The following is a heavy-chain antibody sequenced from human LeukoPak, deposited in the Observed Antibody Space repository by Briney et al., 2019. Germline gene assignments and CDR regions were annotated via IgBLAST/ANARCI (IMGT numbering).Heavy chain of an antibody. V-gene: IGHV3-66*01. D-gene: IGHD3-22*01. Sequence: PGGSLRLSCAASGFTVSSNYMSWVRQAPGKGLEWVSVIYSGGSTYYADSVKGRFTISRDNSKNTLYLQMNSLRAEDTAVYYCARDSTDYYDSSGPEAFDIWGQGTMVTVSS. CDR3: ARDSTDYYDSSGPEAFDI. CDR1: GFTVSSNY. CDR2: IYSGGST. J-gene: IGHJ3*02.